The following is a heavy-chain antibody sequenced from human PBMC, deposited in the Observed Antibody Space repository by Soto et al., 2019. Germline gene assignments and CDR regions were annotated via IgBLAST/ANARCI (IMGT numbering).Heavy chain of an antibody. CDR3: AKDPPPPPGYCSSTSCLDWFDP. CDR2: ISGSGGST. CDR1: GFTFSSYA. V-gene: IGHV3-23*01. Sequence: EVQLLESGGGLVQPGGSLRLSCAASGFTFSSYAMSWVRQAPGKGLEWVSAISGSGGSTYYADSVKGRFTISRDNSKNTLYLQMNSLRAEDTAVYYCAKDPPPPPGYCSSTSCLDWFDPRGQGTLVTVSS. J-gene: IGHJ5*02. D-gene: IGHD2-2*01.